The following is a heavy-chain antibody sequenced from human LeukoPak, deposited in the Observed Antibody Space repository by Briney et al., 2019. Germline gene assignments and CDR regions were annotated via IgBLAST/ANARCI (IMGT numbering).Heavy chain of an antibody. CDR2: ISAYNGNT. J-gene: IGHJ4*02. D-gene: IGHD2-2*01. V-gene: IGHV1-18*01. CDR1: GYTFTSYG. Sequence: ASVKVSCKASGYTFTSYGISWVRQAPGQWLEWMGWISAYNGNTNYAQKFQGRVTMTRDTSTSTVYMELSSLRSEDTAVYYCARRGVPAAIGDYWGQGTLVTVSS. CDR3: ARRGVPAAIGDY.